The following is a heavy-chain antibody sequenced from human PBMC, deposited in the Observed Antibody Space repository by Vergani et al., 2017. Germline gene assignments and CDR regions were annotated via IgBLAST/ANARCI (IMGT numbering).Heavy chain of an antibody. J-gene: IGHJ4*02. D-gene: IGHD3-9*01. CDR2: IYRTGRT. CDR1: GGSISSSSYY. Sequence: QVQLQESGPGLVKPSETLSLTCTVSGGSISSSSYYWGWIRQPPGKGLEWIGSIYRTGRTHFNPSLQSRVTISVDTSNNHFSLRLNSLTAADTAVYYCARRSGIVYDIFSGTQYFFDFWGQGTLVTVSS. V-gene: IGHV4-39*07. CDR3: ARRSGIVYDIFSGTQYFFDF.